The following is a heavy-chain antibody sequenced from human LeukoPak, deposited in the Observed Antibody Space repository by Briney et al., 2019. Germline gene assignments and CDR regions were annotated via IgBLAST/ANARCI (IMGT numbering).Heavy chain of an antibody. CDR3: AREIDSGYAPAAEY. CDR1: GFTVSSNY. D-gene: IGHD5-12*01. J-gene: IGHJ4*02. Sequence: GGSLRLSCAASGFTVSSNYMSWVRQAPGKGLEWVSVIYSGGSTYYADSVRGRFTTSRDNAKSSLYLQMYDLRAEDTAVYYCAREIDSGYAPAAEYWGQGTLVTVSS. V-gene: IGHV3-53*01. CDR2: IYSGGST.